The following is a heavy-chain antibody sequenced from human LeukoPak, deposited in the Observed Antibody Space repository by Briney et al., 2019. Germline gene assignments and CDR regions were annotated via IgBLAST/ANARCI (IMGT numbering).Heavy chain of an antibody. D-gene: IGHD2-2*01. J-gene: IGHJ4*02. CDR1: GGSISSSSYY. CDR2: IYYSGST. Sequence: PSETLSLTCTVSGGSISSSSYYWGWIRQPPGKGLEWIGSIYYSGSTYYNPSLKSRVTISVDTSKNQFSLKLSSVTAADRAVYYCARDASRGVVPAAEFDYWGQGTLVTVSS. CDR3: ARDASRGVVPAAEFDY. V-gene: IGHV4-39*07.